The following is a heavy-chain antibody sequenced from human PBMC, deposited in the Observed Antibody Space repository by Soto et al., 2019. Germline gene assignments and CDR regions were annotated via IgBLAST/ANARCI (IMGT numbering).Heavy chain of an antibody. V-gene: IGHV3-30-3*01. CDR1: GFTFSSHA. CDR2: ISSDGSNK. D-gene: IGHD1-26*01. Sequence: QVQLVESGGGVVQPGRSLRLSCSVSGFTFSSHAMHWVRQAPGKGLERVALISSDGSNKYYADSVKGRFTTSRDNSKNTMYLQMNSLRVEDTAVYYCARDDEGGSDCDLGYWGQGALVTVSS. CDR3: ARDDEGGSDCDLGY. J-gene: IGHJ4*02.